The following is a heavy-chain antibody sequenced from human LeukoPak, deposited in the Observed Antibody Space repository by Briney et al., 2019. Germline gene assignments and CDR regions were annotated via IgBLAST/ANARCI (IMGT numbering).Heavy chain of an antibody. CDR3: ARPPGGTTEGGAFDI. J-gene: IGHJ3*02. CDR1: GFTLSSYW. CDR2: IKQDGSEK. Sequence: GGSLRLSCAASGFTLSSYWMSWVRQAPGKGLEWVANIKQDGSEKYYVDSVKGRFTISRDNAKNSLYLQMNSLRAEDTAVYYCARPPGGTTEGGAFDIWGQGTMVTVSS. D-gene: IGHD1-1*01. V-gene: IGHV3-7*01.